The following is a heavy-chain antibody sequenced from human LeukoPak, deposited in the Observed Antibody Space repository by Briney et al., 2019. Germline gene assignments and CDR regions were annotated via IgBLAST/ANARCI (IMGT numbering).Heavy chain of an antibody. Sequence: PSETLSLTCTVSGGSISSYYWSWIRQPPGKGREWIGYIYYRGSTNYNPSLKSRVTISVDTSKNQFSLKLSSVTAADTAVYYSARGPLGYCTNGVCYAGWFDPWGQGTLVTVSS. V-gene: IGHV4-59*01. J-gene: IGHJ5*02. CDR1: GGSISSYY. D-gene: IGHD2-8*01. CDR2: IYYRGST. CDR3: ARGPLGYCTNGVCYAGWFDP.